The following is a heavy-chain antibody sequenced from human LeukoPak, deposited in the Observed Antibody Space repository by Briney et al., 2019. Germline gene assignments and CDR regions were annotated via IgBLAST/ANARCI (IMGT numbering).Heavy chain of an antibody. V-gene: IGHV4-30-4*01. CDR1: GGSISSGDYF. CDR3: ARALVVEKYFDY. Sequence: SETLSLTCTVSGGSISSGDYFWSWIRLPPGKGLEWIGYIYYSGAAYYSPSLESRATISVDTSNHQFPLKLTSVTAADTALYYCARALVVEKYFDYCGQGTLVTVSS. D-gene: IGHD2-15*01. CDR2: IYYSGAA. J-gene: IGHJ4*02.